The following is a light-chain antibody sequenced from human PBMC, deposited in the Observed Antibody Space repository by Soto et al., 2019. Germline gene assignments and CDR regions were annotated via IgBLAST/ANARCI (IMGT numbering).Light chain of an antibody. V-gene: IGKV1-5*01. CDR1: QSISSW. CDR2: DAS. Sequence: DIQMTQSPSTLSASVGDRVTITCRASQSISSWLAWYQQKPGKAPKLLIYDASSLESGVPSRFSGSGSGTEFTLSISSLQPDDFATYYCQQYNSYSPGFGQGTKLEI. CDR3: QQYNSYSPG. J-gene: IGKJ2*01.